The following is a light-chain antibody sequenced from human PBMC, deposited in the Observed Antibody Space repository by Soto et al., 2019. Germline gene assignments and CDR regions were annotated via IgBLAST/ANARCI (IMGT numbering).Light chain of an antibody. V-gene: IGKV1-39*01. J-gene: IGKJ2*01. CDR2: AAS. CDR1: QSISSY. CDR3: QQSYSTPYT. Sequence: DIQMTQSTSSLSASVGDRVTITCRASQSISSYLHWYQQKPGKAPKLLIYAASSLQSVVPSRFSGSGSGTDFTLTISSLQPEDFATYDCQQSYSTPYTFGQGTKLEIK.